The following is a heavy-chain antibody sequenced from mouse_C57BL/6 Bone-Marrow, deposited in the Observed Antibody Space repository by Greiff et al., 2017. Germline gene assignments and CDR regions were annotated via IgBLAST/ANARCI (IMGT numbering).Heavy chain of an antibody. CDR3: TRAYYYGSSRPDY. Sequence: QVQLQQSGAELVRPGASVTLSCKASGYTFTDYEMHWVKQTPVHGLEWIGAIDPETGGTAYNQKFKGKAILTADKSSSTAYMELRSLTSEDSAVYYCTRAYYYGSSRPDYWGQGTTLTVSS. CDR1: GYTFTDYE. CDR2: IDPETGGT. V-gene: IGHV1-15*01. J-gene: IGHJ2*01. D-gene: IGHD1-1*01.